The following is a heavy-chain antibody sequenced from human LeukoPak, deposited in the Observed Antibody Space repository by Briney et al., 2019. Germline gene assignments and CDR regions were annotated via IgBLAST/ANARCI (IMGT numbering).Heavy chain of an antibody. CDR2: ISAYNGNT. D-gene: IGHD6-19*01. V-gene: IGHV1-18*01. Sequence: GASVKVSCKASGYTFTSYGINWVRQATGQGLEWMGWISAYNGNTNYAQKLQGRVTMTTDTSTSTAYMELRSLRSDDTAVYYCARDVTGSGWYRDDFDYWGQGTLVTVSS. J-gene: IGHJ4*02. CDR3: ARDVTGSGWYRDDFDY. CDR1: GYTFTSYG.